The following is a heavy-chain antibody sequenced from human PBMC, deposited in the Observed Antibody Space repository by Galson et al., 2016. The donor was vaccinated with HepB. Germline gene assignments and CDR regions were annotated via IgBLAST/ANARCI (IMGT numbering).Heavy chain of an antibody. D-gene: IGHD3-3*01. Sequence: ETLSLTCTVSGGSISSSIYYWGWIRQPPGEAMEWIGSFYDSGTTYYNPSLKSRVTISVDPSKNQFSLKLSSVTAADTAVYYFASLLTDYDDSEDFWYFDLWGRGTLVTVSS. V-gene: IGHV4-39*01. J-gene: IGHJ2*01. CDR3: ASLLTDYDDSEDFWYFDL. CDR2: FYDSGTT. CDR1: GGSISSSIYY.